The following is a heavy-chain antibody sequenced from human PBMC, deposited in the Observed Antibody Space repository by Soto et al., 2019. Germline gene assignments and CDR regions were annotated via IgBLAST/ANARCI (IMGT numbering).Heavy chain of an antibody. Sequence: QVQLVESGGGVVQPGRSLRLSCAASGFTFSSYAMHWVRQAPGKGLEWVAVISYDGSNKYYADSVKGRFTISRDNSKNTLYLQMNSLRAEDTAVYYCARYFVNWGQGTLVTVSS. V-gene: IGHV3-30-3*01. D-gene: IGHD3-9*01. CDR1: GFTFSSYA. CDR2: ISYDGSNK. CDR3: ARYFVN. J-gene: IGHJ4*02.